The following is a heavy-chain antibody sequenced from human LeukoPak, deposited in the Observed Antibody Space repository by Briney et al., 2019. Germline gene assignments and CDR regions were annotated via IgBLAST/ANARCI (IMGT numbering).Heavy chain of an antibody. V-gene: IGHV4-61*08. D-gene: IGHD1-7*01. Sequence: SETLSLTCTVSGGSVSSGGFYWTWIRQPPGKGLEWIGYIYYSGSTNYIPSLGSRLTISVDTSKNQFSLKLSSVTAADTAVYYCAREDITGTASYFDYWGQGTLVTVSS. CDR3: AREDITGTASYFDY. CDR1: GGSVSSGGFY. J-gene: IGHJ4*02. CDR2: IYYSGST.